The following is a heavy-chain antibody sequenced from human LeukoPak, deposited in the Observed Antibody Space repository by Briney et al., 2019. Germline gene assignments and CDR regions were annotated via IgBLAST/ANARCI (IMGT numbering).Heavy chain of an antibody. CDR2: IIPIFGTA. D-gene: IGHD2-21*02. J-gene: IGHJ5*02. V-gene: IGHV1-69*05. CDR1: GGTFSSYA. CDR3: ARAYCGGDCSSDNWFDP. Sequence: GSSVKVSCKASGGTFSSYAISWVRQAPGQGLEWMGGIIPIFGTANYAQKFQGRVTITTDESTSTAYMELSSLRSEDTAVYCCARAYCGGDCSSDNWFDPWGQGTLVTVSS.